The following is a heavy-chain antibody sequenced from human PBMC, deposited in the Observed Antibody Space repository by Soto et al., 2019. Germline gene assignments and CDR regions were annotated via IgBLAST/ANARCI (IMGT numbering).Heavy chain of an antibody. Sequence: QITLKESGPTLVKPTQTLTLTCTFSGFTLSTSGVGVGWIRQPPGKALEWLALIYWDDDKRYSPSLKSRLTISKETSKNQVVLTTTNIDPVDTATYYCAHRPNSSTSFDYWGQVTLVNVSS. CDR2: IYWDDDK. V-gene: IGHV2-5*02. J-gene: IGHJ4*02. D-gene: IGHD6-19*01. CDR1: GFTLSTSGVG. CDR3: AHRPNSSTSFDY.